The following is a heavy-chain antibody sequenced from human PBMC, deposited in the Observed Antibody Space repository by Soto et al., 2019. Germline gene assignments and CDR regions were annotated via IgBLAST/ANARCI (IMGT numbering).Heavy chain of an antibody. CDR1: GGSISSSSYY. Sequence: SETLSLTCTVSGGSISSSSYYWGWIRQPPGKGLEWIGSIYYSGSTYYNPSLKGRVTISVDTSKNQFSLKLSSVTAADTAVYYCARLKGVIPYFDYWGQGTLDTVSS. V-gene: IGHV4-39*01. CDR2: IYYSGST. J-gene: IGHJ4*02. CDR3: ARLKGVIPYFDY. D-gene: IGHD3-10*01.